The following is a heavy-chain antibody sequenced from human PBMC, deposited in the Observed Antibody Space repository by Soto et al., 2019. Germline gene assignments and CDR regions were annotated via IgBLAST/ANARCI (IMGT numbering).Heavy chain of an antibody. CDR2: IDPSDSYT. CDR1: GYSFTSYW. D-gene: IGHD3-10*01. CDR3: ARRGAQFGELLDYTDNWFDP. V-gene: IGHV5-10-1*01. J-gene: IGHJ5*02. Sequence: EVQLVQSGAEVKKPGESLRISCKGSGYSFTSYWISWVRQMPGKGLEWMGRIDPSDSYTNYSPSIQGHVTISVDKSINTAYQQWSSLKASDSAMYYCARRGAQFGELLDYTDNWFDPWGQGTLVTVSS.